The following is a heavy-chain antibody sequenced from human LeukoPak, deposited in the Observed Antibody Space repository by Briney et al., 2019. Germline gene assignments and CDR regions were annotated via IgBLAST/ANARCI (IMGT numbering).Heavy chain of an antibody. D-gene: IGHD6-19*01. CDR3: TTLTVASSFDY. Sequence: PGGSLRLSCAASGFSFSVYEMHWVRQAPGKGLEWISDISSSGTTTYYADSVKGRFTISRDNTKNSLYLQMNRLRVEDTAIYYCTTLTVASSFDYWGQGTLVTVSS. V-gene: IGHV3-48*03. J-gene: IGHJ4*02. CDR1: GFSFSVYE. CDR2: ISSSGTTT.